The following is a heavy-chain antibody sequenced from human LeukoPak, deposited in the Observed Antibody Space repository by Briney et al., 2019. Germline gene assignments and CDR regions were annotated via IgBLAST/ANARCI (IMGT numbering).Heavy chain of an antibody. CDR1: GFTFSSYS. D-gene: IGHD1-26*01. Sequence: GGSLRLSRAASGFTFSSYSMNWVRQAPGKGLEWVSSISSSSSYIYYADSVKGRFTISRDNAKNSLYLQMNSLRAEDTAVYYCARDWSGSYSRGVDYWGQGTLVTVSS. J-gene: IGHJ4*02. CDR2: ISSSSSYI. V-gene: IGHV3-21*01. CDR3: ARDWSGSYSRGVDY.